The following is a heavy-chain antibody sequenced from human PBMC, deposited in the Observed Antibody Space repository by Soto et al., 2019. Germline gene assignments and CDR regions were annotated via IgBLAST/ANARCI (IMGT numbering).Heavy chain of an antibody. CDR1: GGSISSSNW. J-gene: IGHJ6*02. V-gene: IGHV4-4*02. D-gene: IGHD2-2*01. CDR3: AGIGYCISTSCPDFYYYYYGMDV. CDR2: IYHSGST. Sequence: SETLSLTCAVSGGSISSSNWWSWVRQPPGKGLEWIGEIYHSGSTNYNPSLKSRVTISVDKSKNQFSLKLSSVTAADTAVYYCAGIGYCISTSCPDFYYYYYGMDVWGQGTTVT.